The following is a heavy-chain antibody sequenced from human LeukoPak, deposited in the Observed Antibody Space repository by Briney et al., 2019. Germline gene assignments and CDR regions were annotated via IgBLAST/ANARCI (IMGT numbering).Heavy chain of an antibody. CDR1: GFTFSSYG. CDR2: ISYDGSNK. D-gene: IGHD3-22*01. J-gene: IGHJ4*02. Sequence: GGSLRLSCAASGFTFSSYGMHWVRQAPGKGLEWVAVISYDGSNKYYADSVKGRFTISRDNSRNTLYLQMNSLRADDTAVYYCARDGRYYYDSSGYFYYFDYWGQGTLVTVSS. CDR3: ARDGRYYYDSSGYFYYFDY. V-gene: IGHV3-30-3*01.